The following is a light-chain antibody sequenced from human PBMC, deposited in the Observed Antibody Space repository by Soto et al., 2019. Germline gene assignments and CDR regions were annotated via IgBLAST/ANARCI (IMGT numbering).Light chain of an antibody. Sequence: QSALTQPASVSGSPGQSITISCTGTSSDVGAYNYVSWYQQHPGKAPKLMIYEASNRPSGVSNRFSGSKSGNTASLTISGLQAEDEGDYYCSSYTSKKSLVFGGGTKVTVL. CDR2: EAS. V-gene: IGLV2-14*01. J-gene: IGLJ2*01. CDR3: SSYTSKKSLV. CDR1: SSDVGAYNY.